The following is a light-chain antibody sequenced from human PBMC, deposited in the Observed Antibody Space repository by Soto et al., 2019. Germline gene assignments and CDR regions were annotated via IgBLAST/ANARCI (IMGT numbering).Light chain of an antibody. CDR1: QSVSSKY. J-gene: IGKJ3*01. V-gene: IGKV3-20*01. Sequence: EIVLTQSPGTLSLSPGERATLSCRASQSVSSKYLAWYQQKPGQAPRVLIYGTSIRTSGVPERFSGGGSGTDFTLTITRLEPEDFAVYYCQQYGSSLFTFGPGT. CDR3: QQYGSSLFT. CDR2: GTS.